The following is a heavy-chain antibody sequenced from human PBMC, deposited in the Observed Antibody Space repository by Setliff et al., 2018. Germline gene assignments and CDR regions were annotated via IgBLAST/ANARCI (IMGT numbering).Heavy chain of an antibody. D-gene: IGHD1-1*01. V-gene: IGHV4-39*01. CDR2: IYYRGDT. CDR3: AGTGTYRYFDY. CDR1: GGSISGGVYY. J-gene: IGHJ4*02. Sequence: SETLSLTCTVSGGSISGGVYYWAWIRQPPGKGLEWIGRIYYRGDTYYNASLKSRLTLSVDTSKNQVSLNLRSVTAADTAVYYCAGTGTYRYFDYWGQGTQVTVSS.